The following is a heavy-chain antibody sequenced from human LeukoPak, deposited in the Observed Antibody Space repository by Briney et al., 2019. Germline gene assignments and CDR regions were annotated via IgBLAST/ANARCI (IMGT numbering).Heavy chain of an antibody. CDR1: GFTFSSYA. V-gene: IGHV3-23*01. J-gene: IGHJ4*02. CDR2: ISGSGGST. CDR3: AKDELGMYYDFWSGYWGPGPFDY. Sequence: GGSLRLSCAASGFTFSSYAMSWVRQAPGKGLEWVSAISGSGGSTYYADSVKGRFTISRDNSKNTLYLQMNSLRAEDTAVYYCAKDELGMYYDFWSGYWGPGPFDYWGQGTLVTVSS. D-gene: IGHD3-3*01.